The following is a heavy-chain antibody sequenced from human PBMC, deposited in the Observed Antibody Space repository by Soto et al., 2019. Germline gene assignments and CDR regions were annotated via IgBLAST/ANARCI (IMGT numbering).Heavy chain of an antibody. CDR2: IYYSGST. CDR1: VGSIISGGYC. D-gene: IGHD3-22*01. CDR3: ARVGRENYDSSGDYGGTVGYFDS. Sequence: SSTLSLTCTLSVGSIISGGYCWGWIRQNPGKGLEGFGYIYYSGSTYYNPSLKSRATISVDTSNNQFSLKLSSVTTAYTAVYYCARVGRENYDSSGDYGGTVGYFDSWGQGTRVTVSS. V-gene: IGHV4-31*03. J-gene: IGHJ4*02.